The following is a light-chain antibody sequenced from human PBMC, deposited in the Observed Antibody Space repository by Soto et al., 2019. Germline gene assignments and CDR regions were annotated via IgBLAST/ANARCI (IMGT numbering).Light chain of an antibody. CDR1: QSVSGN. CDR3: QQYNNWPPT. J-gene: IGKJ1*01. Sequence: EILMTQSPATLSVCPGERATLSCRASQSVSGNLAWYQQKPGQAPRLLIYGASTRATGIPARFSGSGSGTEFTLTISSLQSEDFAVYYCQQYNNWPPTFGQGTKVEIK. CDR2: GAS. V-gene: IGKV3D-15*01.